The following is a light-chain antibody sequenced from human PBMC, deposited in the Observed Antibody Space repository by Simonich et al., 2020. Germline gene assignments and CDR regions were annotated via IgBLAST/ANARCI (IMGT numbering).Light chain of an antibody. Sequence: EIVLTQSPGTLSLSPGERATLSCRASQSVSSSYLAWYQQKPGLAPRRLIYDASSRATGIPDRFSGSGSGTDFTLTISRLEPEDFAVYYCQQYGSSPPVTFGGGTKVEIK. CDR3: QQYGSSPPVT. CDR1: QSVSSSY. V-gene: IGKV3D-20*01. CDR2: DAS. J-gene: IGKJ4*01.